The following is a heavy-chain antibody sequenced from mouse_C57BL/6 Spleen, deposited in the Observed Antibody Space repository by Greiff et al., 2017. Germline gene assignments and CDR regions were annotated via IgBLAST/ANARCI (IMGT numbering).Heavy chain of an antibody. CDR2: IYPRDGST. CDR1: GYTFTSYD. V-gene: IGHV1-85*01. J-gene: IGHJ2*01. CDR3: ARGGGYDGDD. D-gene: IGHD2-2*01. Sequence: VKLVESGPELVKPGASVKLSCKASGYTFTSYDINWVKQRPGQGLEWIGWIYPRDGSTKYNAKFTGKATLTVDTSSSTAYMELHSLTSEDSAVYFCARGGGYDGDDWGQGTTLTVSS.